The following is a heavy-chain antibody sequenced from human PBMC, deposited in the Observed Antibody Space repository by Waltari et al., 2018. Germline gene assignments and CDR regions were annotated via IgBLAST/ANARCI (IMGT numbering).Heavy chain of an antibody. CDR2: IYYSGST. CDR1: VGSISSGAYY. Sequence: QVPLQESGPGLVKPSQTLSLTCTVSVGSISSGAYYWTWIRQPPGKGLEWIGYIYYSGSTYYNPSLKSRVTISVDTSKNQFSLKLSSVTAADTAVYYCARAAVTRPYNWFDPWGQGTLVTVSS. D-gene: IGHD4-17*01. J-gene: IGHJ5*02. CDR3: ARAAVTRPYNWFDP. V-gene: IGHV4-30-4*08.